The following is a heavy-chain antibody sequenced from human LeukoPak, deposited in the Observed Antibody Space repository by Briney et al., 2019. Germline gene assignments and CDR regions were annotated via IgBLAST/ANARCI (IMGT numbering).Heavy chain of an antibody. CDR2: IYSGGNT. D-gene: IGHD7-27*01. CDR3: ARGWGTFDY. CDR1: GFSVSNSC. J-gene: IGHJ4*02. V-gene: IGHV3-53*01. Sequence: GGSLRLSCAGSGFSVSNSCMSWVRQAPGKGLEWVSVIYSGGNTYYADSVKGRFTISRDNSKNTLYLQMNSLRAEDTAVYYCARGWGTFDYWGQGTLVTVSS.